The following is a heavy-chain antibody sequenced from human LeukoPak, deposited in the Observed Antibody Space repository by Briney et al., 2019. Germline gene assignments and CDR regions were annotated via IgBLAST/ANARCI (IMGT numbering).Heavy chain of an antibody. Sequence: GGSLRLSCAASGLTFSSYWMSWVRQAPGKGLEWVANIKQDGSEKYYVDSVKGRFTISRDNAKNSLYLQMNSLRAEDTAVYYCAREVGMDVWGQGTTVTVSS. D-gene: IGHD3-16*01. V-gene: IGHV3-7*01. CDR3: AREVGMDV. CDR2: IKQDGSEK. CDR1: GLTFSSYW. J-gene: IGHJ6*02.